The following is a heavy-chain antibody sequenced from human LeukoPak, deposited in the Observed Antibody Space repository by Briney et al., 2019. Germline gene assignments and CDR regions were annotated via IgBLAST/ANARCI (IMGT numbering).Heavy chain of an antibody. J-gene: IGHJ4*02. CDR2: IYYSGST. V-gene: IGHV4-59*01. Sequence: SETLSLTCTVSGGSISSYYWSWIRQPPGKGLEWIGYIYYSGSTNYNPSLKSRVTISVDTSKNQFSLKLSSVTAADTAVYYCARGAVEMATITPFDYWGQGTLVTASS. CDR3: ARGAVEMATITPFDY. D-gene: IGHD5-24*01. CDR1: GGSISSYY.